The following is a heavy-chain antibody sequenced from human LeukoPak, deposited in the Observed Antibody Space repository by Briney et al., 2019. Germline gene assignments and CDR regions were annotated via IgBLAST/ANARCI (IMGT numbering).Heavy chain of an antibody. CDR1: GFTLSNAG. CDR3: PPDFSGGY. V-gene: IGHV3-15*01. J-gene: IGHJ4*02. CDR2: IKRKTDGGQK. Sequence: VGSLRLSPAASGFTLSNAGMSWVRQAPGQGVKSVGRIKRKTDGGQKDYAAPVKGRFTISRDDSTRTLNLEMDSLKTEDTAVYYCPPDFSGGYWGQGTLVTVS. D-gene: IGHD1-26*01.